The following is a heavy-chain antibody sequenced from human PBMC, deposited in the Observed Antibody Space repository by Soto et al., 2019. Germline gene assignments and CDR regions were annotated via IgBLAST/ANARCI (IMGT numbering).Heavy chain of an antibody. CDR1: GGSINSGGDY. Sequence: PSDRLSITSAVSGGSINSGGDYWSWIRQHPGKGLEWLGDIFYSGNTYYNPSLQSRLTISIDTSKKQFSLKLNSVTAADTAVYYCARVDKTGMTGYYFDYWGLGTLVTVSS. D-gene: IGHD3-9*01. V-gene: IGHV4-31*11. J-gene: IGHJ4*02. CDR3: ARVDKTGMTGYYFDY. CDR2: IFYSGNT.